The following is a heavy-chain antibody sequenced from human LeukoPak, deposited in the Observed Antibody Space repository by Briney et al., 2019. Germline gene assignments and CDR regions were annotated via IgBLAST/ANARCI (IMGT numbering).Heavy chain of an antibody. CDR1: GGSISSSSYY. CDR2: IYYSGST. Sequence: SETLSLTCTVSGGSISSSSYYWGWIRQPPGKGLEWIGSIYYSGSTYYNPSLKSRVTISVDTSKNQFSLKLSSVTAADTAVYYCARHARRLAAAGRDWFDPWGQGTLVTVSS. CDR3: ARHARRLAAAGRDWFDP. V-gene: IGHV4-39*01. D-gene: IGHD6-13*01. J-gene: IGHJ5*02.